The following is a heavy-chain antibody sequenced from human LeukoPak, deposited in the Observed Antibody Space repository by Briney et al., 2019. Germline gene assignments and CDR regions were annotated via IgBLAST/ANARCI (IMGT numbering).Heavy chain of an antibody. CDR3: AKESLGSGSQYGSYHDY. Sequence: GGSLRLSCAASGFILSGYWMSWVRQAPGKGLEWVANMNQDGSDKNYVDSVRGRFTISRDNAKNSLYLQMNTLRAEDTAVYYCAKESLGSGSQYGSYHDYWGQGTLVTVSS. CDR1: GFILSGYW. V-gene: IGHV3-7*01. CDR2: MNQDGSDK. J-gene: IGHJ4*02. D-gene: IGHD1-26*01.